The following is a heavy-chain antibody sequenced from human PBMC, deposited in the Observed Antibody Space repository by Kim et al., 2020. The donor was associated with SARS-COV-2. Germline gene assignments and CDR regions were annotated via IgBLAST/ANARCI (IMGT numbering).Heavy chain of an antibody. CDR2: INTNTGNP. V-gene: IGHV7-4-1*02. J-gene: IGHJ4*02. CDR3: ARTRITMVRGVEGIGNY. Sequence: ASVKVSCKASGYTFTSYAMNWVRQAPGQGLEWMGWINTNTGNPTYAQGFTGRFVFSLDTSVSTAYLQISSLKAEDTAVYYCARTRITMVRGVEGIGNYWGQGTLVTVSS. CDR1: GYTFTSYA. D-gene: IGHD3-10*01.